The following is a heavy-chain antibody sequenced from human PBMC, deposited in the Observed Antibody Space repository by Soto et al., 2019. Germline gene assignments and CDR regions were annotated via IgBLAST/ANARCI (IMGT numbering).Heavy chain of an antibody. Sequence: PGGSLRRSCAASGFTFSTYSMNWVRQAPGKGLEWVSYMSSSGTTIYYADSVKGRFTISRDNAKNSLYLQMNSLKAEDTAVYYCIARRFPPDYRGQGTLVTVSS. V-gene: IGHV3-48*01. CDR1: GFTFSTYS. J-gene: IGHJ4*02. D-gene: IGHD3-3*01. CDR2: MSSSGTTI. CDR3: IARRFPPDY.